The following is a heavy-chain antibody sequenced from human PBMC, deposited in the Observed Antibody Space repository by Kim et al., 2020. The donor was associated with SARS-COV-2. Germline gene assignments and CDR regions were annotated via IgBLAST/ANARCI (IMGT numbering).Heavy chain of an antibody. CDR3: TSWGAGNY. J-gene: IGHJ4*02. Sequence: GGSLRLSCSASGFTFSNYGMSWVRQAPGKGLEWVSNINRDGSEKYYVDSVRGRFTISRDNAKNLLFLQMNSLRAEDTAVYYCTSWGAGNYWGPGTLVTVSS. D-gene: IGHD6-13*01. V-gene: IGHV3-7*01. CDR2: INRDGSEK. CDR1: GFTFSNYG.